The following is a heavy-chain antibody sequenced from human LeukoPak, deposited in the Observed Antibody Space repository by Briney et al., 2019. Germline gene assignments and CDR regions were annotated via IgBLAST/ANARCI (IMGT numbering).Heavy chain of an antibody. V-gene: IGHV1-46*01. Sequence: GASVKVSCKASGYTFTSYYMHWVRQAPGQGLEWMGIINPSGGSTSYAQKFQGRVTMTRDMSTSTVYMELSSLRSEDTAVYYCARERLLHNWFDPWGQGTLVTVSS. CDR3: ARERLLHNWFDP. CDR1: GYTFTSYY. D-gene: IGHD4-23*01. J-gene: IGHJ5*02. CDR2: INPSGGST.